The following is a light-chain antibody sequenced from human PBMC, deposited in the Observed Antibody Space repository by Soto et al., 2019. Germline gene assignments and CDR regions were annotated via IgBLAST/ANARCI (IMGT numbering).Light chain of an antibody. CDR3: QQYDDLPRT. CDR2: DSS. V-gene: IGKV1-33*01. Sequence: DIHLTQSPSSLSASVGDRVSLTCQASQDITNYLNWYQQKPGQAPKLLIYDSSTLETGVPSRFSGSGSGTDFTFSISSLQPEDFATYYCQQYDDLPRTVGGGNKVEIK. J-gene: IGKJ4*01. CDR1: QDITNY.